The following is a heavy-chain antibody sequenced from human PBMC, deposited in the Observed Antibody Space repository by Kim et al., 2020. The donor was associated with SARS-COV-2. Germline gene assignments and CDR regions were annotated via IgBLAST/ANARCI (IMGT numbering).Heavy chain of an antibody. V-gene: IGHV3-30*04. CDR1: GFTFSSYA. D-gene: IGHD6-19*01. J-gene: IGHJ4*02. CDR2: ISYDGSNK. Sequence: GGSLRLSCAASGFTFSSYAMHWVRQAPGKGLEWMAVISYDGSNKYYADSVKGRFTISRDNSKNTLYLQMNSLRAEDTAVYYCAREGLSLYSSGWGPFDYWGQGTLVTVSS. CDR3: AREGLSLYSSGWGPFDY.